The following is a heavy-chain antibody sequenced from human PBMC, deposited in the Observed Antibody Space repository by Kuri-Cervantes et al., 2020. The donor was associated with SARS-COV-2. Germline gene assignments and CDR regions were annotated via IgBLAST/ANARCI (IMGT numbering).Heavy chain of an antibody. CDR3: ARDQGLAYYDFWSGYSNDAFDI. CDR1: GFTFSSYA. CDR2: ISYDGSNK. V-gene: IGHV3-30-3*01. Sequence: GGSLRLSCAASGFTFSSYAMHWVRQAPGKGLEWVAVISYDGSNKYYADSVKGRFTISRDNSKNTLYLQMNGLRAEDTAVYYCARDQGLAYYDFWSGYSNDAFDIWGQGTMVTVSS. J-gene: IGHJ3*02. D-gene: IGHD3-3*01.